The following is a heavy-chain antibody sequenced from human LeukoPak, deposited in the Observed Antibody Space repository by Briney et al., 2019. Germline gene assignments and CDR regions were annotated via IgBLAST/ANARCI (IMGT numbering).Heavy chain of an antibody. CDR2: IYTSGST. D-gene: IGHD6-13*01. CDR3: ARNAKAWYSSSWYGAFDI. Sequence: SETLSLTCTVSGGSISSYYWSWIRQPAGKGLEWIGRIYTSGSTNYNPSLKGRVTMSVDTSKNQFSLKLSSVTAADTAVYYCARNAKAWYSSSWYGAFDIWGQGTMVTVSS. V-gene: IGHV4-4*07. J-gene: IGHJ3*02. CDR1: GGSISSYY.